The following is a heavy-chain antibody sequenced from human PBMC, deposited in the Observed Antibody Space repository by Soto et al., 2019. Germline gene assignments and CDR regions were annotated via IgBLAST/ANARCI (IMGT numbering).Heavy chain of an antibody. V-gene: IGHV3-23*01. CDR3: AKVGYSGYRYYFDY. Sequence: PGGSLRLSCSASGFTFSSYAMSWVRQAPGKGLEWVSAISGSGGSTYYADSVKGRFTITRDNSKNTLYLQMNSLRAEDTAVYYCAKVGYSGYRYYFDYWGQGTLVTVSS. CDR2: ISGSGGST. J-gene: IGHJ4*02. CDR1: GFTFSSYA. D-gene: IGHD5-12*01.